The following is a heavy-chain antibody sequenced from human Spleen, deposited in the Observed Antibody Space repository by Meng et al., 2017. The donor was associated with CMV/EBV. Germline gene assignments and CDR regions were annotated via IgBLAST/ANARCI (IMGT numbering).Heavy chain of an antibody. J-gene: IGHJ4*02. CDR3: AKGYYYDSSGYFY. Sequence: GGSLRLSCAASKFTFRSFGMHWVRQAPGKGLEWVAFTPYDGSDKYYADSVKGRFTISRDNSKNTLCLQMNSLRAEDTAVYYCAKGYYYDSSGYFYWGQGTLVTVSS. CDR2: TPYDGSDK. V-gene: IGHV3-30*02. D-gene: IGHD3-22*01. CDR1: KFTFRSFG.